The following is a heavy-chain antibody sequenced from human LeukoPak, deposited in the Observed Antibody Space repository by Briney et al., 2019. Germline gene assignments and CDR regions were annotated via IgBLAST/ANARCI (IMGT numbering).Heavy chain of an antibody. CDR2: IYSGGST. J-gene: IGHJ4*02. Sequence: GGSLRLSCAASGFTVSSNYMSWVRQAPGKGLEWVSVIYSGGSTYYADSVKGRFTISRDNSKNTLYLQMDSLRAEDTAVYYCARSPYGDYARYDFDYWGQGTLVTVSS. D-gene: IGHD4-17*01. V-gene: IGHV3-66*01. CDR3: ARSPYGDYARYDFDY. CDR1: GFTVSSNY.